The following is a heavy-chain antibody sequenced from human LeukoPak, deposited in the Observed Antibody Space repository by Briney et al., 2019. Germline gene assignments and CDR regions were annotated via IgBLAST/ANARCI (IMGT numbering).Heavy chain of an antibody. D-gene: IGHD5-18*01. CDR3: ARGSAPGHTPDTAMAHFDY. V-gene: IGHV1-2*02. CDR1: GYTFTGYY. J-gene: IGHJ4*02. Sequence: GASVKVSCKASGYTFTGYYMHWVRQAPGQGLEWMGWINPNSGGTNYAQKFQGRVTMTRDTSISTAYMELSRLRSDDTAVYYCARGSAPGHTPDTAMAHFDYWGQGTLVTVSS. CDR2: INPNSGGT.